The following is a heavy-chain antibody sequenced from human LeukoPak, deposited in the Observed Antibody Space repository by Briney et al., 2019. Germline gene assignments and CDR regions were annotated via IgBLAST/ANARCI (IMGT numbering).Heavy chain of an antibody. CDR1: GYTFTSYG. Sequence: ASVKVSCKASGYTFTSYGISWVRQAPGQGLEWMGWINPNSGGTNYAQKFQGRVTMTRDTSISTAYMELSRLRSDDTAVYYCARTRIAAAGHNWFDPWGQGTLVTVSS. J-gene: IGHJ5*02. CDR3: ARTRIAAAGHNWFDP. CDR2: INPNSGGT. D-gene: IGHD6-13*01. V-gene: IGHV1-2*02.